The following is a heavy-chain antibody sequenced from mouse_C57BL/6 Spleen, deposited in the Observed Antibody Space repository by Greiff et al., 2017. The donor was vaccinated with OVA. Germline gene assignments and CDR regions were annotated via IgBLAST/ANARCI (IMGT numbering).Heavy chain of an antibody. J-gene: IGHJ4*01. Sequence: VQRVESGPELVKPGASVKISCKASGYAFSSSWMNWVKQRPGKGLEWIGRIYPGDGDTNYNGKFKGKATLTADKSSSTAYMQLSSLTSEDSAVYFCARSSNYGAMDYWGQGTSVTVSS. V-gene: IGHV1-82*01. CDR3: ARSSNYGAMDY. D-gene: IGHD2-5*01. CDR1: GYAFSSSW. CDR2: IYPGDGDT.